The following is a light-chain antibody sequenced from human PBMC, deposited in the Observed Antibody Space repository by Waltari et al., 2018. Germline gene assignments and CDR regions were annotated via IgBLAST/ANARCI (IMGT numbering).Light chain of an antibody. J-gene: IGKJ1*01. CDR3: QQSYSTSVT. CDR1: QSISSY. Sequence: DIQMTQSPSSLSASVGDSVTITCRASQSISSYLNWYQQKPGKAPKLLIYAASSLQSGVPSRFSGSGSGTDFTLTISSLQPEDFATYYCQQSYSTSVTFGQGTKVEIK. CDR2: AAS. V-gene: IGKV1-39*01.